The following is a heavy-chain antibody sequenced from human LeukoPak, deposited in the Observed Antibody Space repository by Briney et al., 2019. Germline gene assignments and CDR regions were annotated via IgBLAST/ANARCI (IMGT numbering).Heavy chain of an antibody. D-gene: IGHD3-10*01. CDR2: ISTSSSTI. Sequence: GGGPRPPSATLSVTFSSYNKNTGRPGPAGGLEWVSYISTSSSTIYYADSVKGRFTISRDNAKNSLYLQMNSLRAEDTAVYYCASYIPWDYWGQGTLVTVSS. J-gene: IGHJ4*02. V-gene: IGHV3-48*01. CDR3: ASYIPWDY. CDR1: SVTFSSYN.